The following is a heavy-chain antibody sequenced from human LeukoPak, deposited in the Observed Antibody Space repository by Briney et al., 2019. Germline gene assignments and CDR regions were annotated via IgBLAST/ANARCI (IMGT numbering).Heavy chain of an antibody. CDR2: IWYDGSNK. Sequence: PGGSLRLSCAASGFTFSSYGMHWVRQAPGKGLEWVAVIWYDGSNKYYADSVKGRFTISRDNSKNTLYLQMNSLRAEDTAVYYCAGAYRVGATDFDYWGQGTLVTVSS. CDR1: GFTFSSYG. D-gene: IGHD1-26*01. V-gene: IGHV3-33*01. CDR3: AGAYRVGATDFDY. J-gene: IGHJ4*02.